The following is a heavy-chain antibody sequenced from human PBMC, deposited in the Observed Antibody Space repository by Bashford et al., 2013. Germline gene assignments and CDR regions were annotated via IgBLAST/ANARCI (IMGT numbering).Heavy chain of an antibody. CDR2: IIPIFGTA. J-gene: IGHJ5*02. V-gene: IGHV1-69*06. CDR3: ASGYYDILTGQTDNWFDP. D-gene: IGHD3-9*01. Sequence: WVRQAPGQGLEWMGGIIPIFGTANYAQKFQGRVTITADKSTSTAYMELSSLRSEDTAVYYCASGYYDILTGQTDNWFDPWGQGTLVTVSS.